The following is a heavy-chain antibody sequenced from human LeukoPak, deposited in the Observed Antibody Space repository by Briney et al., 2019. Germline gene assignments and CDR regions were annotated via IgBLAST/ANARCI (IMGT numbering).Heavy chain of an antibody. CDR1: GYTFISNG. Sequence: ASVKVSCKASGYTFISNGISWVRQAPGQGLEWMGWINPNSGGTNYAQKFQGRVTMTRDTSISTAYMELSRLRSDDTAVYYCARDWTRGYSYGRPFDYWGQGTLVTVSS. J-gene: IGHJ4*02. CDR3: ARDWTRGYSYGRPFDY. CDR2: INPNSGGT. D-gene: IGHD5-18*01. V-gene: IGHV1-2*02.